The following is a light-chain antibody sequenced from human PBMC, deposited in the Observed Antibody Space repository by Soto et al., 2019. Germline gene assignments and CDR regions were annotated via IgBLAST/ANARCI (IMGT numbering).Light chain of an antibody. Sequence: QSALTQPASVSGSPGQSITISCAGTSSDVGSYNLVSWYQQHPGKAPKLMIYEGSKRPSGVSNRFSGSKSGNTASLTISGLQAEDEADYYCCSYAGSSTFVVSGTGTKVTVL. CDR2: EGS. J-gene: IGLJ1*01. CDR3: CSYAGSSTFVV. CDR1: SSDVGSYNL. V-gene: IGLV2-23*03.